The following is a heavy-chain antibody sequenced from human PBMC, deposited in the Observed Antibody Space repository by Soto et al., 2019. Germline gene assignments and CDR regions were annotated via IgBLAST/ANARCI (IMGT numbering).Heavy chain of an antibody. CDR3: ARAVAVPADFDY. CDR2: INAGNGNT. D-gene: IGHD6-19*01. J-gene: IGHJ4*02. CDR1: GYTFTGYA. V-gene: IGHV1-3*05. Sequence: QVQLVQSGAEEKKPGASVKVSCKASGYTFTGYAMHWVRQAPGQRLEWMGWINAGNGNTKYSPKFPGRVTITRDTSASTAYMELSSLRSEATAVYYCARAVAVPADFDYWRQGTLVTVSS.